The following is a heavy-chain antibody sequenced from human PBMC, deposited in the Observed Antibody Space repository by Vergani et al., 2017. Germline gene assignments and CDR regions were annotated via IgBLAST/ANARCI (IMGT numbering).Heavy chain of an antibody. J-gene: IGHJ3*02. D-gene: IGHD2-15*01. CDR1: GDSVSSNSAA. V-gene: IGHV6-1*01. Sequence: QVQLQLSGPGLVKPSQTLSLTCAISGDSVSSNSAAWNWIRQSPSRGLEWLGRTYYRSKWYNDYAVSVKSRITINPETSKNQFSLQMNSVTPEDTAVYYCARDQGVVVAARLAFDIWGQGTMVTVSS. CDR2: TYYRSKWYN. CDR3: ARDQGVVVAARLAFDI.